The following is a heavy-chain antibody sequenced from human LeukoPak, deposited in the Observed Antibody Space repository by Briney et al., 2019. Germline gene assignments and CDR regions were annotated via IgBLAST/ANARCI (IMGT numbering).Heavy chain of an antibody. V-gene: IGHV4-39*07. CDR1: GGSISTTSYY. J-gene: IGHJ4*02. Sequence: PSETLSLTCTVSGGSISTTSYYWGWLRQPPGKGLEWIGSMYYSGSTYYNSSLKSRVTIAVDTSKNQFSLKLSSVTAADTAMYYCARVPFSYNYDSSGYSAIDYWGQGTLVTVSS. CDR3: ARVPFSYNYDSSGYSAIDY. CDR2: MYYSGST. D-gene: IGHD3-22*01.